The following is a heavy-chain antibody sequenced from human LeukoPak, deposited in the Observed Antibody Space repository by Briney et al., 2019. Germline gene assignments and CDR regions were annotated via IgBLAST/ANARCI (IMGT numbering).Heavy chain of an antibody. CDR3: AKDGEYYDFWYTSGQPDY. CDR2: ISYDGSNK. V-gene: IGHV3-30*18. CDR1: GFTFSSYG. J-gene: IGHJ4*02. D-gene: IGHD3-3*01. Sequence: GRSLRLSCAASGFTFSSYGMHWVRQAPGKGLEWVAVISYDGSNKYYAGSVKGRFTISRDNSKNTLYLQMNSLRAEDTAVYYCAKDGEYYDFWYTSGQPDYWGQGTLVTVSS.